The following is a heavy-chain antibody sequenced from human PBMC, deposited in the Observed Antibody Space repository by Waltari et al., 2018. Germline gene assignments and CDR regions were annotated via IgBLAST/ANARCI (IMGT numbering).Heavy chain of an antibody. CDR3: ARTDGN. D-gene: IGHD2-8*01. V-gene: IGHV4-34*01. CDR1: GGSFSGYY. CDR2: IHHSGST. Sequence: QVQLQQWGAGLLKPSETLSLTCAVYGGSFSGYYWSWIRQPPGNGLEWIGEIHHSGSTSYNPSFKSRVTIPVDTSKNQCSLKLSSVTAADTAVYYWARTDGNWSQGTLVTVSS. J-gene: IGHJ4*02.